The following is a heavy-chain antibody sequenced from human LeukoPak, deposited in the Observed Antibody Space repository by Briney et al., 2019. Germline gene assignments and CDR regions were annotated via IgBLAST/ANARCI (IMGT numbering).Heavy chain of an antibody. CDR2: MSHSGYP. V-gene: IGHV4-34*01. Sequence: GSLRLSCAASGFTFSNYWMSWVRQPPGKGLEWIGEMSHSGYPNYNPSLKSRVAISVDTSKNQFSLNLTSVTAADTAVYYCARPRLLYGSGPILVWGQGNLVTVSS. J-gene: IGHJ4*02. CDR3: ARPRLLYGSGPILV. D-gene: IGHD3-10*01. CDR1: GFTFSNYW.